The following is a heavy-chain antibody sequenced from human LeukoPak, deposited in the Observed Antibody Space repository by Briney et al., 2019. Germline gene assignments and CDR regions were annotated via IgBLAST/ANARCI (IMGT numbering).Heavy chain of an antibody. CDR3: ARKTDQWPAYYFDY. Sequence: SETLSLTCTVSGGSISSYYWSWIRQPAGKGLEWVGYIYYSGSTNYNPSLKSRVTISVDTSKNQFSLKLSSVTAADTAVYYCARKTDQWPAYYFDYWGQGTLVTVSS. CDR2: IYYSGST. CDR1: GGSISSYY. V-gene: IGHV4-59*08. J-gene: IGHJ4*02. D-gene: IGHD6-19*01.